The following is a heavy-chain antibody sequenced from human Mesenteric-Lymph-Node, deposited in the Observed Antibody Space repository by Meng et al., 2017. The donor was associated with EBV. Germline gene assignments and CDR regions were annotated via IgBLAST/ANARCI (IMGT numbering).Heavy chain of an antibody. J-gene: IGHJ5*01. D-gene: IGHD6-25*01. Sequence: QVTAQGLGPGLGKLSVTLAVTCTVSGGSVCSGSDHWNWIQQPPWKGLEYIGYIHNNGRSNKSPSPMCQINTSDQWSKKQFSLNLASMAVDDTAGCYSTIRGSAGVFDSWGQGTLVTVSS. CDR2: IHNNGRS. CDR3: TIRGSAGVFDS. CDR1: GGSVCSGSDH. V-gene: IGHV4-61*01.